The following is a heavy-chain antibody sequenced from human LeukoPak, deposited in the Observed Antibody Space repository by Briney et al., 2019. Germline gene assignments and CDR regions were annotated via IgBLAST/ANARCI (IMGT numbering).Heavy chain of an antibody. CDR3: ARDRVYSGYEVAAY. Sequence: GGSLRLSCAASGFIFSSYTMHWVRQAPGKGLEWVAVISYDGSNKYYADSVKGRLTISRDNSKNTLYLQMNSLRAEDTAVYYCARDRVYSGYEVAAYWGQGTLVTVSS. D-gene: IGHD5-12*01. J-gene: IGHJ4*02. CDR2: ISYDGSNK. V-gene: IGHV3-30*04. CDR1: GFIFSSYT.